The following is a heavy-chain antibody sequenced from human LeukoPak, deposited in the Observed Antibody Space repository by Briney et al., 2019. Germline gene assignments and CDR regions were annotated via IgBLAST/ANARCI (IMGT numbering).Heavy chain of an antibody. CDR2: IYTSGST. V-gene: IGHV4-61*02. CDR3: ARDPSSIMITFGGVERAFDI. Sequence: SETLSLTCTVSGGSISSGSYYWSWIRQPAGKGLEWIGRIYTSGSTNYNPSLKSRVTISVDTSKNQFSLKLSSVTAADKAVYYCARDPSSIMITFGGVERAFDIWGQGTMVTVSS. CDR1: GGSISSGSYY. J-gene: IGHJ3*02. D-gene: IGHD3-16*01.